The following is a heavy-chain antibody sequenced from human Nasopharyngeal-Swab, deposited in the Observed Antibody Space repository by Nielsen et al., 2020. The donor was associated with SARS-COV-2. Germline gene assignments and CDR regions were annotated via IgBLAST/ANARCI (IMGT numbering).Heavy chain of an antibody. CDR2: IYHSGST. D-gene: IGHD6-19*01. V-gene: IGHV4-4*02. CDR1: GGSISSSNW. Sequence: SETLSLTCAVSGGSISSSNWWSWVRQPPGKELEWIGEIYHSGSTNYNPSLKSRVTISGDKSKNQFSLKLSSVTAADTAVYYCARVGGIAVAGTGGYFDLWGRGTLVTVSS. J-gene: IGHJ2*01. CDR3: ARVGGIAVAGTGGYFDL.